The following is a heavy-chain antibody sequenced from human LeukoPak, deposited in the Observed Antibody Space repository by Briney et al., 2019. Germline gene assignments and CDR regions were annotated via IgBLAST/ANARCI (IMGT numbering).Heavy chain of an antibody. J-gene: IGHJ4*02. V-gene: IGHV1-2*02. CDR1: GYTFIGYY. CDR3: ARGHSLRGFDY. D-gene: IGHD1-26*01. Sequence: ASVKVSCKASGYTFIGYYVHWVRQAPGQGLDWMGWINPNRGDTDYAQRFQDRVTMTRDTSITTAYMELSRLRSDDTAIYYCARGHSLRGFDYWGQGTLVTVSS. CDR2: INPNRGDT.